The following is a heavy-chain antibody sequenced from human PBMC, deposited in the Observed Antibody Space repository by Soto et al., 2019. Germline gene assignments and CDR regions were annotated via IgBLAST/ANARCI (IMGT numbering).Heavy chain of an antibody. J-gene: IGHJ4*02. CDR1: GFIFSRWA. V-gene: IGHV3-23*01. Sequence: QPGGSLRLSCAASGFIFSRWAMSWVRQAPGKGLEWVSAITDSGGSTYYADSVKGRFTISRDNSKNTLYLQMNSLRAEDAAVYFCAQEYYFDYWGQGTLVTVSS. CDR2: ITDSGGST. CDR3: AQEYYFDY.